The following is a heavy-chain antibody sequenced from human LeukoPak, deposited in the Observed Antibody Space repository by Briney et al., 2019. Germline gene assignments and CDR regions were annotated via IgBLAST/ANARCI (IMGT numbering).Heavy chain of an antibody. V-gene: IGHV3-30*18. CDR1: GFTFSSYG. J-gene: IGHJ4*02. Sequence: PGGSLRLSCAASGFTFSSYGMHWVRQAPGKGLEWVAVISYDGSNKYYADSVKGRFTISRDNSKNTLYLQMNSLRAEDTAVYYCAKGGHYYDSSGYPNWGQGTLVTVS. CDR2: ISYDGSNK. CDR3: AKGGHYYDSSGYPN. D-gene: IGHD3-22*01.